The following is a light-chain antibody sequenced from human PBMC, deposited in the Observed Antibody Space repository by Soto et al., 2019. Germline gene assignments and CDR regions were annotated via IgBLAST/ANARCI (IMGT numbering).Light chain of an antibody. CDR3: QQYGSSQS. CDR2: GAS. Sequence: EIVLTQSPGTLSLSPGERATLSCRASQSVSSSYLAWYQQKPGQAPRLLIYGASSRATGIPDRFSGRGSGTDFTLTISRLETEDFAVYYCQQYGSSQSFGQGNKVELQ. V-gene: IGKV3-20*01. CDR1: QSVSSSY. J-gene: IGKJ1*01.